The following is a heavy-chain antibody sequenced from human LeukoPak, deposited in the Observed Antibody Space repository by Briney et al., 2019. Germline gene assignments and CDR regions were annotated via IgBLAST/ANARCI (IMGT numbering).Heavy chain of an antibody. CDR2: IYPGDSNT. V-gene: IGHV5-51*01. CDR1: GYRFTSYW. CDR3: ARTGDSSGYYQLYNWFDP. D-gene: IGHD3-22*01. J-gene: IGHJ5*02. Sequence: GKSLKISCKGSGYRFTSYWYGWVRQMPGKGLEWMGIIYPGDSNTRYSPSFQGQVTISADKSISTAYLQWSSLKASDTAMYYCARTGDSSGYYQLYNWFDPWGQGTLVTVSS.